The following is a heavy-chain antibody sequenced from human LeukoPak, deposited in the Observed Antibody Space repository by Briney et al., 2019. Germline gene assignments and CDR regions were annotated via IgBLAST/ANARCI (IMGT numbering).Heavy chain of an antibody. Sequence: GGSLRLSCAASGFTFSSYGMHWVRQAPGKGLEWVAFIRYDGSNKYYADSVKGRFTISRDNSKNTLYLQMNSLRAEDTAVYYCAEDPFWSGYHRGGIYFDYWGQGTLVTVSS. CDR3: AEDPFWSGYHRGGIYFDY. CDR2: IRYDGSNK. CDR1: GFTFSSYG. V-gene: IGHV3-30*02. D-gene: IGHD3-3*01. J-gene: IGHJ4*02.